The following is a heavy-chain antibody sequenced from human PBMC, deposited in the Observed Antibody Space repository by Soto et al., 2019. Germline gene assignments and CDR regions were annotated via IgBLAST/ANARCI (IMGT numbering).Heavy chain of an antibody. CDR1: GGSISSGDYY. D-gene: IGHD1-7*01. Sequence: SETLSLTCTVSGGSISSGDYYWSWIRQPPGKGLEWIGYIYYSGSTYYNPSLKSRVTISVDTSKNQFSLKLSPVTAADTAEYCCARIVTGTVDYWGQGTLVTVAS. J-gene: IGHJ4*02. V-gene: IGHV4-30-4*01. CDR3: ARIVTGTVDY. CDR2: IYYSGST.